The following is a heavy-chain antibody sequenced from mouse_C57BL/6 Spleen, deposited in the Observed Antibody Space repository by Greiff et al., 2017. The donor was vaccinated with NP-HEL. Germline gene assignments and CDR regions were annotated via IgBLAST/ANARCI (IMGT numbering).Heavy chain of an antibody. CDR2: INPNNGGT. Sequence: EVQLQESGPELVKPGASVKIPCKASGYTFTDYNMDWVKQSHGKSLEWIGDINPNNGGTIYNQKFKGKPTLTVDKSSSTAYMELRSLTSEDTAVYYCARRPIYYDYENYFDYWGQGTTLTVSS. CDR3: ARRPIYYDYENYFDY. D-gene: IGHD2-4*01. CDR1: GYTFTDYN. V-gene: IGHV1-18*01. J-gene: IGHJ2*01.